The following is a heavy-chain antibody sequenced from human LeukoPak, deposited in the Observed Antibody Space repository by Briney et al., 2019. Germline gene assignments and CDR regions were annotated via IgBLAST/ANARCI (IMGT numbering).Heavy chain of an antibody. Sequence: PGGSLRLFCAASGFTDSSNYMSCVRQAPGKGLEWVSVIYSGGSTYYADSVKGRFTISRDNSKNTLYLQMNSLRAEDTAVYYCARLYGGNSRGDYWGQGTLVTVSS. CDR1: GFTDSSNY. D-gene: IGHD4-23*01. CDR2: IYSGGST. J-gene: IGHJ4*02. V-gene: IGHV3-53*01. CDR3: ARLYGGNSRGDY.